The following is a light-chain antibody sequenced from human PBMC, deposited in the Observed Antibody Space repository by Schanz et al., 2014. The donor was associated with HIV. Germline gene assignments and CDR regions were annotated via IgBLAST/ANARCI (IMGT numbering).Light chain of an antibody. J-gene: IGKJ1*01. Sequence: EVILTQSPATLSLSPGERATLSCRASQSVGTFLGWYRQIPGQSPSLLIYDASKRATGVPARFSGSGSGTDFTLTISRVEPEDYAVYYCRQYGSSPWTFGQGTRVDVK. CDR2: DAS. CDR1: QSVGTF. CDR3: RQYGSSPWT. V-gene: IGKV3-11*01.